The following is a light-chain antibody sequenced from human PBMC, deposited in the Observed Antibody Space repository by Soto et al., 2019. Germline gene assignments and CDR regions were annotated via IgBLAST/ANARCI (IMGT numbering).Light chain of an antibody. Sequence: QSVLTQPSSAAGTSGQSVTSSCSWMSSSIGTNTVHWYQHLPGRAPKLLIYSDTQRPSGVSDRFSGSKSGTSASLAISGLQSEDEADYYCATWEDSLDVLYVFGTGTKVTVL. V-gene: IGLV1-44*01. CDR3: ATWEDSLDVLYV. CDR1: SSSIGTNT. CDR2: SDT. J-gene: IGLJ1*01.